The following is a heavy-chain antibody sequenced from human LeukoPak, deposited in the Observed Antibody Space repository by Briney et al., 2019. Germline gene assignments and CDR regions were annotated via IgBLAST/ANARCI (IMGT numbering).Heavy chain of an antibody. CDR1: GFTFSSYS. D-gene: IGHD3-16*02. CDR3: ARDRLGELSLYSDY. CDR2: ISSSSSYI. Sequence: GGSLRLSGAASGFTFSSYSMNWVRQAPGKGLDWVSSISSSSSYIYYADSVKGRFTISRDNAKNSLYLQMNSMRAEDTAVYYCARDRLGELSLYSDYWGQGTLVTVSS. V-gene: IGHV3-21*01. J-gene: IGHJ4*02.